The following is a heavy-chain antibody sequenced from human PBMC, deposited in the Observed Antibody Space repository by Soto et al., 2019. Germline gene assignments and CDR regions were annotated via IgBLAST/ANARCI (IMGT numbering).Heavy chain of an antibody. CDR2: IFHSLGA. V-gene: IGHV4-59*01. Sequence: TVSGGSTTSDYWSWIRQPPGKGLEWLGYIFHSLGAKYNPSLGSRGTISLDTSKNQLSLSLRSVTAADTAIYFCVRDLNGLGDYWGQGTLVTVSS. J-gene: IGHJ4*02. D-gene: IGHD3-10*01. CDR3: VRDLNGLGDY. CDR1: GGSTTSDY.